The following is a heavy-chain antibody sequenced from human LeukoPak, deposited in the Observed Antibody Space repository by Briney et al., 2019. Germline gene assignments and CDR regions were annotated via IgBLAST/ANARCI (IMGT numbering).Heavy chain of an antibody. Sequence: GESLRLSCAVSGFTFSDYYMSWLRQAPGKGLEWVAYISSSGSTIYYAASVKGRITIFRENAKNSLFLQTNIPAADDTAVYYCARDRFGYGGNSGVWGQGTMVTVSS. V-gene: IGHV3-11*01. D-gene: IGHD4-23*01. J-gene: IGHJ4*02. CDR2: ISSSGSTI. CDR3: ARDRFGYGGNSGV. CDR1: GFTFSDYY.